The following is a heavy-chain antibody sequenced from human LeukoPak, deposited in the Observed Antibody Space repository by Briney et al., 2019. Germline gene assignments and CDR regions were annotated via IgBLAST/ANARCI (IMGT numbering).Heavy chain of an antibody. Sequence: ASVKVSCKASGYTFTSYAMNWVRQAPGQGLEWMGWINTNTGNPTYAQGFTGRFVFSLDTSVSTAYLQINSLKAEDTAVYYCARPISSGWSSNWFDPWGQGTLVTVSS. D-gene: IGHD6-19*01. CDR3: ARPISSGWSSNWFDP. CDR1: GYTFTSYA. J-gene: IGHJ5*02. CDR2: INTNTGNP. V-gene: IGHV7-4-1*02.